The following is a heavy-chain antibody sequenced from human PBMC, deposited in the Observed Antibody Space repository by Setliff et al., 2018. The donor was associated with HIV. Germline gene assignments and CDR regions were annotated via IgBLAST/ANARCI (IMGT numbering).Heavy chain of an antibody. V-gene: IGHV1-18*01. J-gene: IGHJ5*02. CDR3: ARDAGTGGPGRWVDP. CDR1: GYIFSRYG. CDR2: ISGYTGIT. Sequence: ASVKVSCKVSGYIFSRYGVTWVRQAPGQGLEWMGYISGYTGITHYAQNFQGRVTMTTDPSKYTAYMELRSLKYDDTGVYYCARDAGTGGPGRWVDPWGQGTMVTVSS. D-gene: IGHD1-1*01.